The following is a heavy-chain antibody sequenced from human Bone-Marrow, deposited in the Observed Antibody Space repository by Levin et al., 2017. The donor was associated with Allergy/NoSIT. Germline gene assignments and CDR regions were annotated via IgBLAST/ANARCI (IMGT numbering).Heavy chain of an antibody. CDR1: GFTFSSYW. CDR3: ARDKLVDYDYVWGSYRRGYYDYGMDV. V-gene: IGHV3-74*01. J-gene: IGHJ6*02. Sequence: GGSLRLSCAASGFTFSSYWMHWVRQAPGKGLVWVSRINSDGSSTSYADSVKGRFTISRDNAKNTLYLQMNSLRAEDTAVYYCARDKLVDYDYVWGSYRRGYYDYGMDVWGQGTTVTVSS. CDR2: INSDGSST. D-gene: IGHD3-16*02.